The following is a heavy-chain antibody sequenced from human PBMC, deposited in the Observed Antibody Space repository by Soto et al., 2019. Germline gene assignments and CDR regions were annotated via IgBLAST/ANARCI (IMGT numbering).Heavy chain of an antibody. V-gene: IGHV3-23*01. CDR2: ISGSGANT. J-gene: IGHJ4*02. CDR3: VRERSGYSYADS. D-gene: IGHD5-18*01. CDR1: GFPFSSYS. Sequence: PVVSLIISWAASGFPFSSYSMSWVRPAPGTGLEWVSAISGSGANTYYADSVKGRFTISRDNSKNTLYLQMNSLRAEDSAMYYCVRERSGYSYADSWGQGALVNVSA.